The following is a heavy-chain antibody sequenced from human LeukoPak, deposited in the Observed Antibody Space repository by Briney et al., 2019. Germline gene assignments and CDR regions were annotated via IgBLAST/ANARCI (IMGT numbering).Heavy chain of an antibody. CDR2: IKQDGSEK. J-gene: IGHJ6*02. D-gene: IGHD2-2*01. CDR3: ARDLCSSTSCPPPYYYYGMDV. Sequence: GGSLRLSCAASGFTFSSYWMSWVRQVPGKGLEWVANIKQDGSEKYYVDFVKGRFTISRDNAKNSLYLQMNSLRAEDTAVYYCARDLCSSTSCPPPYYYYGMDVWGQGTTVTVSS. V-gene: IGHV3-7*01. CDR1: GFTFSSYW.